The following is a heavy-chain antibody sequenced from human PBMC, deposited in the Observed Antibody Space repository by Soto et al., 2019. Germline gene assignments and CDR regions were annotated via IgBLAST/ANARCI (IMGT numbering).Heavy chain of an antibody. Sequence: EVQLVESGGGLVQPGGSLRLSCAASGFTFSSYWMNWVRQAPGKGLEWVANIKQDGSEKYYVVSVKGRFTISRDNTKNSLYLQMNSLRAEDTAVYYCAREQLQVVIPDYWGQGTLVTVSS. D-gene: IGHD6-13*01. CDR2: IKQDGSEK. J-gene: IGHJ4*02. CDR3: AREQLQVVIPDY. V-gene: IGHV3-7*01. CDR1: GFTFSSYW.